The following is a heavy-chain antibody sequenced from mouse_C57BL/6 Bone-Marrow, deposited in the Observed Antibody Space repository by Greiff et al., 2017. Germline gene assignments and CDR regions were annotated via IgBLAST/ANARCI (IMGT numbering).Heavy chain of an antibody. J-gene: IGHJ4*01. V-gene: IGHV5-15*01. Sequence: EVQRVESGGGLVQPGGSLKLSCAASGFTFSDYGMAWVRQAPRKGPAWVAFISNLAYSIYYADTVTGRFTISIENAKNTLYLEMSSLRSEDTAMYYCARPMDYWGQGTSVTVAS. CDR2: ISNLAYSI. CDR3: ARPMDY. CDR1: GFTFSDYG.